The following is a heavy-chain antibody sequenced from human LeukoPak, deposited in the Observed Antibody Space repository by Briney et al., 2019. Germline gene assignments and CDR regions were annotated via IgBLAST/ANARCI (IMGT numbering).Heavy chain of an antibody. Sequence: PSETLSPTCAVYGGSFSGYYWSWIRQPPGKGLELIGEINHSGSTNYNPSLNSRVTISVDTSKNQFSLKLSSVTAADTAVYYCATPREMATIYDAFDIWGQGTMVTVSS. CDR1: GGSFSGYY. CDR3: ATPREMATIYDAFDI. V-gene: IGHV4-34*01. CDR2: INHSGST. J-gene: IGHJ3*02. D-gene: IGHD5-24*01.